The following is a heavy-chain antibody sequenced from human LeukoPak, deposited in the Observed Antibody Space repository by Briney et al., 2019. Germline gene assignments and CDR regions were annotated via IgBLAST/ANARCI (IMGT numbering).Heavy chain of an antibody. CDR3: ARETKYGGYSYGFLDY. Sequence: GGSLRLSCAASGFTVSNNYMNWVRQAPGKGLEWVLVIYSGGSTYYADSVKGRFTISRHNSNNTLYLQMNSLRDEDTAVYYCARETKYGGYSYGFLDYWGQGTPVTVSS. CDR2: IYSGGST. CDR1: GFTVSNNY. D-gene: IGHD5-18*01. J-gene: IGHJ4*02. V-gene: IGHV3-53*04.